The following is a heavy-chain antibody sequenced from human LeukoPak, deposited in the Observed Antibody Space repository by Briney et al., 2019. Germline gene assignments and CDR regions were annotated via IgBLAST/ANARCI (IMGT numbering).Heavy chain of an antibody. J-gene: IGHJ3*02. CDR3: ARVVRTESWDAFDI. CDR2: ISSSGSTI. Sequence: GGSLRLSCAASGFTFSDYYMSWIRQAPGKGLEWVSYISSSGSTIYYADSVKGRFTISRGNAKNSLYLQMNSLRAEDTAVYYCARVVRTESWDAFDIWGQGTMVTVSS. V-gene: IGHV3-11*01. CDR1: GFTFSDYY. D-gene: IGHD3-22*01.